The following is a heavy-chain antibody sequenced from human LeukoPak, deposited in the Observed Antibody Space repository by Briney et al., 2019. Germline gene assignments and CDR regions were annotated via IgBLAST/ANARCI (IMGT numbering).Heavy chain of an antibody. D-gene: IGHD3-3*01. CDR3: AKENDFVY. CDR1: GFTFSSYD. J-gene: IGHJ4*02. Sequence: GGSLRLSCAASGFTFSSYDMHWVRQAPGKGLEWVAVISFDGTNKYYADSVKGRFTISRDNSKSTLYLQMNSLRAEDTAVYYCAKENDFVYWGQGTLVTVSS. CDR2: ISFDGTNK. V-gene: IGHV3-30*18.